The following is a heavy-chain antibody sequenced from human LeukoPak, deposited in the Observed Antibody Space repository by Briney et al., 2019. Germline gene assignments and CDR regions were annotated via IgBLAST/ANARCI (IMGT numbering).Heavy chain of an antibody. Sequence: PGGSLRLSCAASGFTFSSYGMHWVRQAPGKGLEWVAVISYDGSNKYYADSVKGRFTISRDNSKNTLYLQMNSLRAEDTAVYYCAKTRVRLNDALDIWGQGTMVTVSS. CDR1: GFTFSSYG. V-gene: IGHV3-30*18. D-gene: IGHD6-25*01. J-gene: IGHJ3*02. CDR2: ISYDGSNK. CDR3: AKTRVRLNDALDI.